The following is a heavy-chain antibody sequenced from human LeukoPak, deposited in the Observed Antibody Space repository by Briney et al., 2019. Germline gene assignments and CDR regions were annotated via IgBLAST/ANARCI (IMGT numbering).Heavy chain of an antibody. CDR1: GFTFSSYA. V-gene: IGHV3-30*01. CDR3: ARDPTMIVVVGALGWYFDL. D-gene: IGHD3-22*01. Sequence: GGSLRLSCAASGFTFSSYAMHWVRQAPGKGLEWGAVISYDGSNKYYADSVNGRFTISRDNSKNKLYLQMNSLRAAAKAVYYCARDPTMIVVVGALGWYFDLWGRGTLVTVSS. J-gene: IGHJ2*01. CDR2: ISYDGSNK.